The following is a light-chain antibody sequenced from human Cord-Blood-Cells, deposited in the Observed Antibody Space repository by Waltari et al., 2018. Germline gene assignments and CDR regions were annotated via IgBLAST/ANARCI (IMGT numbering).Light chain of an antibody. CDR2: EVS. V-gene: IGLV2-14*01. CDR3: SSYTSSSTFYV. Sequence: QSALTQPASVSGSPEQSITISCTGTSSDFGGYNYVPWYQQHPGKAPKLMIYEVSNRPSGVSNRFSGSKSGNTASLTISGLQAEDEADYYCSSYTSSSTFYVFGTGTKVTVL. J-gene: IGLJ1*01. CDR1: SSDFGGYNY.